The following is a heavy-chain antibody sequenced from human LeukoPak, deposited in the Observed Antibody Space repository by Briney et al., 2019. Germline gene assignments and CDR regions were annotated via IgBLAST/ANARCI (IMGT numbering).Heavy chain of an antibody. V-gene: IGHV1-2*02. CDR1: GSTFIDYY. CDR3: ARLGLTVTSDIDW. J-gene: IGHJ4*02. D-gene: IGHD4-17*01. Sequence: ASVKVSCRASGSTFIDYYIHWVRQAPGQGLEWMGWINPYSGGTNYAQKFQGRVTMTRDTSISTAYMELNSLRSDDTAVYYCARLGLTVTSDIDWWGQGTLVTVSS. CDR2: INPYSGGT.